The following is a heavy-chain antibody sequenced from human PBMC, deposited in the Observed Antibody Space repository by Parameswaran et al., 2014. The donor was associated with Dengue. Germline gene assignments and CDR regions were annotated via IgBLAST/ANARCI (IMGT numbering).Heavy chain of an antibody. J-gene: IGHJ6*02. CDR2: ISYDGSNK. CDR3: ARDTLPHNYYYYGMDV. Sequence: SCAASGFTFSSYAMHWVRQAPGKGLEWVAVISYDGSNKYYADSVKGRFTISRDNSKNTLYLQMNSLRAEDTAVYYCARDTLPHNYYYYGMDVWGQGTTVTVSS. CDR1: GFTFSSYA. V-gene: IGHV3-30*04.